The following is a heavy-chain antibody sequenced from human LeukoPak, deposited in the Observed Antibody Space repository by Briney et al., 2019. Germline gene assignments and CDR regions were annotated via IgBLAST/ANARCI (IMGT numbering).Heavy chain of an antibody. CDR1: GGSISSYY. D-gene: IGHD2-2*02. CDR2: IYTSGST. CDR3: ARDRSVVVPAAIVGYYYYGMDV. J-gene: IGHJ6*02. V-gene: IGHV4-4*07. Sequence: SETLSLTCTVSGGSISSYYWSWIRQPAGKGLEWIGRIYTSGSTNYNPSLKSRVTMSVDTSKNQFSLKLSSVTAADTAVYYCARDRSVVVPAAIVGYYYYGMDVWGQGTTVTVSS.